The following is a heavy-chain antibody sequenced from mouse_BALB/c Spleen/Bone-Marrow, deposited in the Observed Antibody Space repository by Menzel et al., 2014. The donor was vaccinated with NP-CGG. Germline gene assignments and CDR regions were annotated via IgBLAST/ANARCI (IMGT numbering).Heavy chain of an antibody. J-gene: IGHJ4*01. Sequence: QVQLQQSGVELARPGASVKMSCQASGYTFTRYTIHWEKQRPGQGLEWIGYIIPSSGYTNYNQKFKDKATLTADKSSSTAYMQLGSLTSEDSAVYYCTIRYYAMDYWGQGTSVTVSS. CDR1: GYTFTRYT. CDR2: IIPSSGYT. CDR3: TIRYYAMDY. D-gene: IGHD1-1*01. V-gene: IGHV1-4*01.